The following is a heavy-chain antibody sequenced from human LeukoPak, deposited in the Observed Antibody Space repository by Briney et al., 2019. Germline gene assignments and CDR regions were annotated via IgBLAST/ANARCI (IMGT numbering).Heavy chain of an antibody. D-gene: IGHD3-22*01. CDR1: GYTFTSYG. V-gene: IGHV1-18*01. CDR2: ISAYNGNT. CDR3: ARTTKLITMIVVVIPDLDY. Sequence: GASVKVSCKASGYTFTSYGISWARQAPGQGLEWMGWISAYNGNTNYAQKLQGRVTMTTDTSTSTAYMELRSLRSDDTAVYYCARTTKLITMIVVVIPDLDYWGQGTLVTVSS. J-gene: IGHJ4*02.